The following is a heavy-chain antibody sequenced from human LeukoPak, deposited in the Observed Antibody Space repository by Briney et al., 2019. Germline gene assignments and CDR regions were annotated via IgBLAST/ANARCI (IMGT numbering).Heavy chain of an antibody. D-gene: IGHD4-17*01. CDR2: ISGNGGRT. Sequence: GGSLRLSCAASGFTFNNYGMNWVRQAPGKGLEWVSFISGNGGRTDYAESVKGRFTISRDNSKKMVYLQMNSLRDEDTATYYCAKDPNGDYVGTFDMWGQGTMVTVSS. CDR3: AKDPNGDYVGTFDM. J-gene: IGHJ3*02. CDR1: GFTFNNYG. V-gene: IGHV3-23*01.